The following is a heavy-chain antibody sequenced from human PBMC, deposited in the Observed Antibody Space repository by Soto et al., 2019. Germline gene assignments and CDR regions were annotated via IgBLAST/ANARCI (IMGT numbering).Heavy chain of an antibody. J-gene: IGHJ1*01. D-gene: IGHD3-22*01. Sequence: GGSLRLSCAASGFTFSNAWMSWVRQAPGKGLEWVGRIKSKTDGGTTDYAAPVKGRFTISRDDSKNTLYLQMNSLKTEDTPVYYCTADSSGRAEYFQHWGQGTLVTVSS. CDR1: GFTFSNAW. V-gene: IGHV3-15*01. CDR2: IKSKTDGGTT. CDR3: TADSSGRAEYFQH.